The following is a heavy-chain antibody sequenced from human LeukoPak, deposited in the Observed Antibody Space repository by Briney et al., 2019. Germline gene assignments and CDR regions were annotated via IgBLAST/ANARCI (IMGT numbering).Heavy chain of an antibody. Sequence: PGRSLRLSCAASGFTFSSYGMHWVRQAPGKGLEWVAVISYDGSNKYYADSVKGRFTISRDNSKNTLYLQMNSLRAEDTAVYYCAKDESYYYGSSGSDYWGQGTLVTVSS. J-gene: IGHJ4*02. D-gene: IGHD3-22*01. CDR2: ISYDGSNK. V-gene: IGHV3-30*18. CDR3: AKDESYYYGSSGSDY. CDR1: GFTFSSYG.